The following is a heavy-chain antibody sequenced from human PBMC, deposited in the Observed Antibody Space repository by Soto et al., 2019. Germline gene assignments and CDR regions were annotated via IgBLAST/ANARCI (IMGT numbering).Heavy chain of an antibody. Sequence: EVQLVESGGGLVQPGGSLRLSCAASGFTFSVYTMNWVRQAPGKGLEWISSISGSGNTTYYADSVKGRFTISRDNSKKSLYLQMNSLRAEDTALYYCARDLIRRWSIASWGQGHLVTVSS. CDR1: GFTFSVYT. CDR3: ARDLIRRWSIAS. V-gene: IGHV3-48*01. J-gene: IGHJ4*02. D-gene: IGHD1-26*01. CDR2: ISGSGNTT.